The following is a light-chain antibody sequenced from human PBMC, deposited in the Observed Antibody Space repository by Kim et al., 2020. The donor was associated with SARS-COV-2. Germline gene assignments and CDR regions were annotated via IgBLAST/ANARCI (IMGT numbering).Light chain of an antibody. V-gene: IGKV3-20*01. CDR1: QSLGNNN. CDR2: GIS. Sequence: EIVLTQSPGTLSLSPGERATLSCRASQSLGNNNLAWYQQRLGQAPRLLIYGISNRATGIPARFSGRGSGTDFTLTISRLEPEDFAVYYCHQYNTPNSSGQGTRLQI. CDR3: HQYNTPNS. J-gene: IGKJ5*01.